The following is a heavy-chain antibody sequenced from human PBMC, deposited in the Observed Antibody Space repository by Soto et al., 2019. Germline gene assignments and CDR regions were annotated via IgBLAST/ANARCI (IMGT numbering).Heavy chain of an antibody. CDR2: IYYSGST. V-gene: IGHV4-30-4*01. Sequence: QVQLQESGPGLVKPSQTLSLTCTVSGGSISSGDYYWSWIRQPPGKGLEWIGYIYYSGSTYYNPSLKSRVTISVDTSKNQFSLKLSSVPAADTAVCYRARDQGGYSYGDSYYYYYCMDVWGQGTTVTVSS. D-gene: IGHD5-18*01. J-gene: IGHJ6*02. CDR3: ARDQGGYSYGDSYYYYYCMDV. CDR1: GGSISSGDYY.